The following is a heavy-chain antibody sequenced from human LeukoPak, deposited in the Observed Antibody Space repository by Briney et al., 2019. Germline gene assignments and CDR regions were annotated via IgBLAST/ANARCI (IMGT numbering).Heavy chain of an antibody. CDR2: ISSAGVIM. J-gene: IGHJ4*02. D-gene: IGHD1-26*01. CDR1: GFAFGSEA. Sequence: GGSLRLSCAVSGFAFGSEAMSWVRQAPGKGLEWISYISSAGVIMYYADSVKGRFTISRDNAQNSLYLQMNSLRAEDTAVYYCAKAGWELLRNYFDYWGQGTLVTVSS. CDR3: AKAGWELLRNYFDY. V-gene: IGHV3-48*04.